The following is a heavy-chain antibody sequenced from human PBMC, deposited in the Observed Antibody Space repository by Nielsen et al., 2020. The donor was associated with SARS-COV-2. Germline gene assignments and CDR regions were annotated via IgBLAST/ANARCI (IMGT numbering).Heavy chain of an antibody. V-gene: IGHV5-51*01. D-gene: IGHD2-15*01. CDR1: GYSFTSYW. CDR3: ARHGADCSGGSCPPGPDY. J-gene: IGHJ4*02. CDR2: IYPGDSDT. Sequence: GESLKISCKGSGYSFTSYWIGWVRQMPGKGLEWMGIIYPGDSDTRYSPSFQGQVTISVDKSISTAYLQWSSLKASDTAMYYCARHGADCSGGSCPPGPDYWGQGTLVTVSS.